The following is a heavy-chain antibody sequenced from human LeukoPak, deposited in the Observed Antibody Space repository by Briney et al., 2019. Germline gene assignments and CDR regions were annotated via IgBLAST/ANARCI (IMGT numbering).Heavy chain of an antibody. D-gene: IGHD4-17*01. V-gene: IGHV1-2*02. CDR2: INPNSGGT. J-gene: IGHJ3*02. CDR3: ARHYGDYVIDAFDI. CDR1: GYTFTGYY. Sequence: ASVTVSCTASGYTFTGYYMHWVRQAPGQGLEWMGWINPNSGGTNYAQKFQGRVTMTRDTSISTAYMELSRLRSDDTAVYYCARHYGDYVIDAFDIWGQGTMVTVSS.